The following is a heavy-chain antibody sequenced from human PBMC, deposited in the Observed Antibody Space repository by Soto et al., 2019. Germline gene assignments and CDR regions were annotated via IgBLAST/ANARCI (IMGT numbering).Heavy chain of an antibody. V-gene: IGHV3-53*01. CDR1: GFSVGGNH. CDR2: IHTSGDT. CDR3: ARGVNDDS. Sequence: GGSLRLSCAASGFSVGGNHLTWVRQAPGKGLEWVAVIHTSGDTYYADSVQGRFTISRDNSKNTVYLQMNSLRVGDTAMYFCARGVNDDSWGQGTLVTVSS. D-gene: IGHD2-8*01. J-gene: IGHJ4*02.